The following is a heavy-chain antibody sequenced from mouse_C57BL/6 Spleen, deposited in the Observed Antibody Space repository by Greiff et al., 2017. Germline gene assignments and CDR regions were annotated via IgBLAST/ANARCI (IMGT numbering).Heavy chain of an antibody. Sequence: VQLVESGPGLVAPSQCLSITCTVSGFSLTSYGVDWVRQPPGQGLEWLGVIWGAGSTNDNSARMSSLSISTDNSKGQVFLKMNSLQTDDTALYDCAKQDYDGFAYWGQGTLVTVSA. CDR2: IWGAGST. D-gene: IGHD2-4*01. CDR3: AKQDYDGFAY. J-gene: IGHJ3*01. V-gene: IGHV2-9*01. CDR1: GFSLTSYG.